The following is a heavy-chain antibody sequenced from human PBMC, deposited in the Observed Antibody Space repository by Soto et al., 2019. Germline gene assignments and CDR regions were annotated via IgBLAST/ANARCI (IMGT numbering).Heavy chain of an antibody. J-gene: IGHJ6*01. D-gene: IGHD3-3*01. CDR3: AKLKGGLGRFYGMDA. CDR1: GFSFRNYA. Sequence: DEQLVESGGGSLQPGESLRLSCAASGFSFRNYAMTWVRQSPGKGLEWVSLISSGGGTTNYADSVKGRFSTSRDNSQNMLYLQMNGLRGEDTALYYCAKLKGGLGRFYGMDAWGQGTMVIVSS. CDR2: ISSGGGTT. V-gene: IGHV3-23*04.